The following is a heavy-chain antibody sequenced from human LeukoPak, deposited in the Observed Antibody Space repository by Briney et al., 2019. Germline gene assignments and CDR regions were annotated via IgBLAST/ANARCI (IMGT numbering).Heavy chain of an antibody. CDR3: ARDSEDTTMGPGY. D-gene: IGHD5-18*01. CDR1: GYTLTELS. V-gene: IGHV1-24*01. J-gene: IGHJ4*02. CDR2: FDPEDGET. Sequence: ASVKVSCKVSGYTLTELSMHWVRQAPGKGLEWMGGFDPEDGETIYAQKFQGRVTMTRDMSTSTVYMELSSLRSEDTVVYYCARDSEDTTMGPGYWGQGTLVAVSS.